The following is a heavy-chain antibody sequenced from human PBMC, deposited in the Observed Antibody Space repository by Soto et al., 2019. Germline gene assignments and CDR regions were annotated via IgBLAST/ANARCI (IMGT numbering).Heavy chain of an antibody. CDR2: IFNDAGNE. V-gene: IGHV3-33*06. D-gene: IGHD2-8*02. J-gene: IGHJ3*01. CDR1: GFTFKDCA. Sequence: QVQLVESGGDVVQPGRSLRLSCAASGFTFKDCAMHWVRQAPGKGLEWVSIIFNDAGNEYYTESVKGRFTISRDNSKNTLYLQMNRLRDKDTAVYYYAKEKVTGRAPNGAYDVWGRGTSVTFSS. CDR3: AKEKVTGRAPNGAYDV.